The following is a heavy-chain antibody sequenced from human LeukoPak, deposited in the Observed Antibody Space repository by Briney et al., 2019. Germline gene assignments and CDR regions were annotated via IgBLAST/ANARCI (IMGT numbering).Heavy chain of an antibody. CDR3: AKLTIVSYYYDSSGYYQDSIFDY. J-gene: IGHJ4*02. Sequence: GGSLRLSCAASGFTFSSYAMSWVRQAPGKGLEWVSAISGSGGSTYYADSVKGRFTISRDNSKNTLYLQMNSLRAEDTAVYYCAKLTIVSYYYDSSGYYQDSIFDYWGQGTLVTVSS. CDR1: GFTFSSYA. CDR2: ISGSGGST. D-gene: IGHD3-22*01. V-gene: IGHV3-23*01.